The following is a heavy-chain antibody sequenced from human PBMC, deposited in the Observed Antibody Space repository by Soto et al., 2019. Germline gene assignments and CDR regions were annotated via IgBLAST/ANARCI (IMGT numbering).Heavy chain of an antibody. D-gene: IGHD5-18*01. CDR3: ARSAIATHWFFDL. Sequence: SETLSLTCDVSGDSISTSSYYWGWICQPPGKGLEWIASIYYTGYTYHNPSLKSHVTISVDTSKDQFSLELTSVTAADTALYYCARSAIATHWFFDLWGRGTLVTVS. J-gene: IGHJ2*01. CDR1: GDSISTSSYY. CDR2: IYYTGYT. V-gene: IGHV4-39*01.